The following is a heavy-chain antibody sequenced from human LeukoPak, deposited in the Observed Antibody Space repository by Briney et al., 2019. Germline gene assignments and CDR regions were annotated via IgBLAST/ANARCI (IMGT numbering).Heavy chain of an antibody. CDR3: ARGAFIDYDSSGYYEYDY. CDR2: IYYSGST. CDR1: GGSISSSSYY. J-gene: IGHJ4*02. Sequence: RSETLSLTCTVSGGSISSSSYYWGWIRQPPGKGLEWIGSIYYSGSTYYNPSLKSRVTISVDTSKNQFSLKLSSVTAADTAVYYCARGAFIDYDSSGYYEYDYWGQGTLVTVSS. D-gene: IGHD3-22*01. V-gene: IGHV4-39*07.